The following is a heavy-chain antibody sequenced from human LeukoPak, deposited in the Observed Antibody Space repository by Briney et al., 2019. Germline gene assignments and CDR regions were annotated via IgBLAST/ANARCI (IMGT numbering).Heavy chain of an antibody. CDR2: IYYSGST. D-gene: IGHD3-3*01. J-gene: IGHJ5*02. V-gene: IGHV4-61*01. CDR1: GGSVSSGSYY. Sequence: SETLSLTCTVSGGSVSSGSYYWSWIRQPPGKGLEWIGYIYYSGSTNYNPSLKSRVTISVDTSKNQFSLKLSSVTAADTAVYYCARVGHYDFWSGRLPFDPWGQGTLVTVSS. CDR3: ARVGHYDFWSGRLPFDP.